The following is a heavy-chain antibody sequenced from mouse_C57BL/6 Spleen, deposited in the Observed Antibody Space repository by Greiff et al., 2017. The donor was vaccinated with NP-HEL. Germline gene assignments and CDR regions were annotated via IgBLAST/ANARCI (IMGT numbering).Heavy chain of an antibody. D-gene: IGHD2-5*01. V-gene: IGHV5-4*01. CDR1: GFTFSSYA. CDR2: ISDGGSYT. Sequence: DVMLVESGGGLVKPGGSLKLSCAASGFTFSSYAMSWVRQTPEKRLEWVATISDGGSYTYYPDNVKGRFTISRDNAKNNLYLQMSHLKSEDTAMYYCARDRYSNSYYYAMDYWGQGTSVTVSS. CDR3: ARDRYSNSYYYAMDY. J-gene: IGHJ4*01.